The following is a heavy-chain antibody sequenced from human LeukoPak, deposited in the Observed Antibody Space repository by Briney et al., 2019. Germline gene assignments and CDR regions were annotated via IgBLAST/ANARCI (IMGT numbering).Heavy chain of an antibody. CDR2: IYSGGST. CDR3: ASGAAAGMGGFDY. V-gene: IGHV3-66*02. J-gene: IGHJ4*02. CDR1: GFTVSSNY. Sequence: GGSLRLSCAASGFTVSSNYMSWVRQAPGKGLEWVSVIYSGGSTYYADSVKGRFTISRDNSKNTLYLQMNSLRAEDTAVYYCASGAAAGMGGFDYWGQGTLVTVSS. D-gene: IGHD6-13*01.